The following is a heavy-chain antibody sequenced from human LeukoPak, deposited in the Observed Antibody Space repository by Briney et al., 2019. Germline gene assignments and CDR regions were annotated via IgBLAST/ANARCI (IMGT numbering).Heavy chain of an antibody. Sequence: SETLSLTCTVSGGSVTTSTYYWGWIRQPPGMGLEWIGTIRNSGITHYNPSLKSRLTMSVDTSKNQFSLKLNSVTAADTAVYYCATRRSGSYSEYWGQGILVTVSS. CDR1: GGSVTTSTYY. CDR2: IRNSGIT. J-gene: IGHJ4*02. D-gene: IGHD1-26*01. V-gene: IGHV4-39*01. CDR3: ATRRSGSYSEY.